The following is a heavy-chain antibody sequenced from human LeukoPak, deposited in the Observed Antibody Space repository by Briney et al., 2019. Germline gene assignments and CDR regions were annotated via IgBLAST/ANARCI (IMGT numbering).Heavy chain of an antibody. D-gene: IGHD5-18*01. Sequence: SETLSLTCTVSGGSIRSSSYYWGWIRQPPGKELEWVGSIYYSGSTYYNPSLKSRVTISVDTSKLQFSLMLSSVTAADTAVYYCARDLGYSSFDPWGQGTLVTVSS. V-gene: IGHV4-39*07. CDR3: ARDLGYSSFDP. CDR1: GGSIRSSSYY. CDR2: IYYSGST. J-gene: IGHJ5*02.